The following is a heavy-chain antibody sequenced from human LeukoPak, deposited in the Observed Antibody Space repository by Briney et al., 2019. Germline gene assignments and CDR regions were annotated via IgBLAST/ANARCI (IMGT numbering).Heavy chain of an antibody. V-gene: IGHV4-39*07. J-gene: IGHJ4*02. CDR1: GGSISSSSYY. CDR3: TRELAGTTVED. CDR2: IYYSGST. D-gene: IGHD1-1*01. Sequence: SETLSLTCTVSGGSISSSSYYWGWIRQPPGKGLEWIGSIYYSGSTNYNPSLKSRVTMSVDTSKNQFSLTLTSVTAADTALYYCTRELAGTTVEDWGQGTLVTVSS.